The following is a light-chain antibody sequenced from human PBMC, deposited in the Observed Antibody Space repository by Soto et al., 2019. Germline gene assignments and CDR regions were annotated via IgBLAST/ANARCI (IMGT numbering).Light chain of an antibody. CDR1: QSLVYSNRNAY. J-gene: IGKJ1*01. CDR2: QVS. V-gene: IGKV2-30*01. Sequence: DAVLTQSPLSLPVTLGQPAAISCGSSQSLVYSNRNAYLIWFQQRPGQSPRRLIYQVSTRDAGVPDRFSGSGSGIYFTLTISRVEAEDFGLYYCMQGTHWPWTFGQGTKVEIK. CDR3: MQGTHWPWT.